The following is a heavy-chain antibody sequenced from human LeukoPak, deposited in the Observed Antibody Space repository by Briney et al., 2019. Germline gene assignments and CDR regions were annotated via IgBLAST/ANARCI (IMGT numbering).Heavy chain of an antibody. CDR1: GGSISSSSYY. D-gene: IGHD1-26*01. V-gene: IGHV4-39*01. J-gene: IGHJ3*02. Sequence: SETLSLTCTVSGGSISSSSYYWGWIRQPPGKGLEWIGSIYYSGSTYYNPSLKSRVTISVDTAKNQFSLKLSSVTAADTAVYYCASPHPSGSYYPGGFDIWGQGTMVTVSS. CDR3: ASPHPSGSYYPGGFDI. CDR2: IYYSGST.